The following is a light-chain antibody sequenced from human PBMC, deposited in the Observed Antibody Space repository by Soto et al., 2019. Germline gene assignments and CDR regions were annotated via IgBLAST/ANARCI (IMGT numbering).Light chain of an antibody. CDR2: KAS. V-gene: IGKV1-5*03. CDR1: QNINSW. Sequence: DIQMTQSPSTLSAYVGDRVIITCRASQNINSWLAWYQQKPGKAPKLLIYKASSLQSGVPSRFSGSGSGTEFPLTISSLQPDDFATYYCQQYNYHWTFGXGTKX. J-gene: IGKJ3*01. CDR3: QQYNYHWT.